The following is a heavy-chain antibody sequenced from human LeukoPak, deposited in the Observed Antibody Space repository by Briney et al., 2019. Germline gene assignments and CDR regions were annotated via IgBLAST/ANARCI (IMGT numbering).Heavy chain of an antibody. CDR1: GGSISSGDYY. V-gene: IGHV2-5*01. D-gene: IGHD6-19*01. CDR3: AHSIAVDWFDP. J-gene: IGHJ5*02. Sequence: PSETLSLTCTVAGGSISSGDYYWSWIRQPPGKALEWLALIYWNDDKRYSPSLKSRLTITKDTSKNQVVLTMTNMDPVDTATYYCAHSIAVDWFDPWGQGTLVTVSS. CDR2: IYWNDDK.